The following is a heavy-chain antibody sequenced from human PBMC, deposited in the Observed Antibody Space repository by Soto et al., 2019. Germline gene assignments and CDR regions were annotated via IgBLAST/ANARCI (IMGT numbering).Heavy chain of an antibody. D-gene: IGHD2-2*01. Sequence: QVQLVQSGAEVKKPGSSVKVSCKASGGTFSSYAISWVRQAPGQGREGMGGIIPIFGTANYAQQFQGRVTITADESTSTAYMELSSLSSEDTAVYYCARDTGGRIVVVPAATRGYYGMDVWGQGTKVTVSS. V-gene: IGHV1-69*01. CDR1: GGTFSSYA. CDR2: IIPIFGTA. CDR3: ARDTGGRIVVVPAATRGYYGMDV. J-gene: IGHJ6*02.